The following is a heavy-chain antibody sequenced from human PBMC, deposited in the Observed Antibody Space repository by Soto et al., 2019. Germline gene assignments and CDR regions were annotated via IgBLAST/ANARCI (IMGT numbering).Heavy chain of an antibody. J-gene: IGHJ4*02. D-gene: IGHD2-2*01. V-gene: IGHV3-23*01. Sequence: EVQLLESGGGLVQPGGSLRLSCAASGFTFNNYAMGWVRQAPGKGLDWVSAITDSGDDTYYIDSVKGRFTISRDNSKSTLYLQLNSLRAEDTAIYYCAKLGSSTWSPHYYFDYWGQGTLVTVSS. CDR1: GFTFNNYA. CDR3: AKLGSSTWSPHYYFDY. CDR2: ITDSGDDT.